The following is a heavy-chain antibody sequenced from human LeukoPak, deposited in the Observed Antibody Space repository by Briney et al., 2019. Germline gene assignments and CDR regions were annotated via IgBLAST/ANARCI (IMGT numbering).Heavy chain of an antibody. CDR1: GYTFTGDY. V-gene: IGHV1-2*02. D-gene: IGHD5-24*01. Sequence: ASVKVSCKASGYTFTGDYMHWVRQAPGQGLEWMGWINPNSGGTNYAQKFQGRVTMTRDTSISTAYMELSRLRSDDTAVYYCAREAEMATMGDWFDPWGQGTLVTVSS. CDR2: INPNSGGT. CDR3: AREAEMATMGDWFDP. J-gene: IGHJ5*02.